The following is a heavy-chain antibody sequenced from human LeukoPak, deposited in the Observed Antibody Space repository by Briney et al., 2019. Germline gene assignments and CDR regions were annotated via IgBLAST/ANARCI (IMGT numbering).Heavy chain of an antibody. CDR2: FFDSGST. J-gene: IGHJ6*03. CDR3: ARVLQNYYHLDV. CDR1: GDSISSHY. D-gene: IGHD2/OR15-2a*01. V-gene: IGHV4-59*11. Sequence: SETLSLTCTVSGDSISSHYWSWIRQPPGKGLEWMGFFFDSGSTNYKSSLESQVTMSVDTSKNQFSLKLSSVTAADTAVYYCARVLQNYYHLDVWGTGTTVTVSS.